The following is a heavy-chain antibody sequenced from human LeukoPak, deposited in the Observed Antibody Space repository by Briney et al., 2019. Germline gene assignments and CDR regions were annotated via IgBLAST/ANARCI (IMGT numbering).Heavy chain of an antibody. CDR1: GGSISSSSYY. V-gene: IGHV4-39*01. CDR2: IYYSGST. J-gene: IGHJ3*02. D-gene: IGHD3-22*01. Sequence: SETLSLTCTVSGGSISSSSYYWGWIRQPPGKGLEWIGSIYYSGSTYYNPSLKSRVTISVDTSKNQFSLKLSSVTAADTAVYYCARRALYYDSSGYYYGAFDIWGQGAMVTVSS. CDR3: ARRALYYDSSGYYYGAFDI.